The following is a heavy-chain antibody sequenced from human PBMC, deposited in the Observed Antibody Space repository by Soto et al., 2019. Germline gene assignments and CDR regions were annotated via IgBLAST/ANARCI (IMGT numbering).Heavy chain of an antibody. V-gene: IGHV4-59*01. Sequence: SETLSLTCTVSGGSISSYYWSWIRQPPGKGLEWIGYIYYSGSTNYNPSLKSRVTISLDTSKNQFSLKLSSVTAADTAVYYCARSFCRDGVRCNWFDPWGQGTLVTVSS. J-gene: IGHJ5*02. D-gene: IGHD2-8*01. CDR3: ARSFCRDGVRCNWFDP. CDR1: GGSISSYY. CDR2: IYYSGST.